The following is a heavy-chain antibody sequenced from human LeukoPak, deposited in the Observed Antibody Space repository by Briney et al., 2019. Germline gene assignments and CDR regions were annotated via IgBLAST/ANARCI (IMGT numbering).Heavy chain of an antibody. CDR1: GGSISSYY. V-gene: IGHV4-59*01. D-gene: IGHD5-18*01. Sequence: SETLSLTCTVSGGSISSYYWSWVRQPPGKGLEWIGYIYYSGSTNYNPVLKSRVTISVDTYKNQFSLKVSSVTAADTAVYYCARDRWLGYWGQGTLVTVSS. J-gene: IGHJ4*02. CDR3: ARDRWLGY. CDR2: IYYSGST.